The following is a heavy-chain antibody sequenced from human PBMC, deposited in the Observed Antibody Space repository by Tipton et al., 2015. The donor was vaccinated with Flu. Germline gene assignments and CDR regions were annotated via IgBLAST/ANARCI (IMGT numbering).Heavy chain of an antibody. CDR2: ISGSGGST. J-gene: IGHJ4*02. Sequence: SLRLSCAASGFTFSSYAMSWVRQAPGKGLEWVSAISGSGGSTYYADSVKGRFTISRDNSKNTLYLQMNSLRAEDTAVYYCAKGLLWFGELSLFDYWGQGTLVTVSS. V-gene: IGHV3-23*01. CDR1: GFTFSSYA. D-gene: IGHD3-10*01. CDR3: AKGLLWFGELSLFDY.